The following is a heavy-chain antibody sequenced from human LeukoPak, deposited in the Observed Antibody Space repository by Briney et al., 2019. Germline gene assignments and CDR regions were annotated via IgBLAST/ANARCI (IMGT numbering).Heavy chain of an antibody. CDR1: GYTFTGCY. V-gene: IGHV1-2*02. Sequence: ASVKVSCKASGYTFTGCYMHWVRQAPGQGLEWMGWINPNSGGTNYAQKFQGRVTMTRDTSISTAYMELSRLRSDDTAVYYCARVISNYGDYEGDFDYWGQGTLVTVSS. CDR2: INPNSGGT. CDR3: ARVISNYGDYEGDFDY. J-gene: IGHJ4*02. D-gene: IGHD4-17*01.